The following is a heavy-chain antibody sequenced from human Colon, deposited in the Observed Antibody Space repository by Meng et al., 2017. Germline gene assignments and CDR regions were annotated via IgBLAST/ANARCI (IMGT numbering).Heavy chain of an antibody. Sequence: QVQLVQSGAEMNKPGASVKVSCKASGYTFTTYEINWVRQATGQGLEWMGWMNPDSGDTGYAQKFQSRLTMTRDTSISAAYMELTSLRSEDTAVYYCARGGYYYDSSGFRAALDYWGQGALVTVSS. D-gene: IGHD3-22*01. CDR3: ARGGYYYDSSGFRAALDY. CDR2: MNPDSGDT. CDR1: GYTFTTYE. J-gene: IGHJ4*02. V-gene: IGHV1-8*01.